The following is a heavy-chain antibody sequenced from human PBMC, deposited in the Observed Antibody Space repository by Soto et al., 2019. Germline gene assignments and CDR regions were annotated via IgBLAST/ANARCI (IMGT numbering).Heavy chain of an antibody. J-gene: IGHJ1*01. Sequence: EVKLVESGGGLVQPGGSLRLSCATSGFIFSTYAVHWVRQAPGKGLEYVSAISSNGRSTYYANSVKGRFTISRDNSKNTLYLQMDSLRAEDMAVYYCARDRCTNGVCYAPSDDWGQGTLVTVSS. CDR2: ISSNGRST. D-gene: IGHD2-8*01. CDR3: ARDRCTNGVCYAPSDD. CDR1: GFIFSTYA. V-gene: IGHV3-64*01.